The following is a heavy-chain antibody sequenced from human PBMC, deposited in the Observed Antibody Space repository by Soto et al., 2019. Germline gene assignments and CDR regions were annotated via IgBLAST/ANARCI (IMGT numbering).Heavy chain of an antibody. CDR2: IYHRGST. Sequence: QVQLQESGPGLVKPSGTLSLTCAVSGGSISSSNWWSWVRQPPGKGLEWIGEIYHRGSTNYNPSLKSRVTISVDKSKNQYSLKMSSVTAADTSVYYCARDGLGQQLAYYYFGMDVWGQVSTFTVSS. J-gene: IGHJ6*02. CDR1: GGSISSSNW. CDR3: ARDGLGQQLAYYYFGMDV. V-gene: IGHV4-4*02. D-gene: IGHD6-13*01.